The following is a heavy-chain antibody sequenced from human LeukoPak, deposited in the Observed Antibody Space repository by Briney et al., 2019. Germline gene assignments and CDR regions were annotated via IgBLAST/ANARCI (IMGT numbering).Heavy chain of an antibody. CDR1: GFTFSSYA. D-gene: IGHD6-19*01. CDR2: ISHDGYHE. V-gene: IGHV3-30*04. J-gene: IGHJ4*02. Sequence: PGGSLRLSCAASGFTFSSYAIQWLRQAPGKGLEWVAVISHDGYHEHYADSVKGRFTISRDNSKNTLYLQMNSLRAEDTAVYYCAKDWAGSSGWYLGYYFDYWGQGTLVTVSS. CDR3: AKDWAGSSGWYLGYYFDY.